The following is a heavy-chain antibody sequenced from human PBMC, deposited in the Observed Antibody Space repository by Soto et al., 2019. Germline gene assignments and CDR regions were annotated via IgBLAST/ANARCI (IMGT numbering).Heavy chain of an antibody. CDR3: ARYYYGSGSYPYYYGMDV. Sequence: QVQLQESGPGLVKPSETLSLTCTVSGGSISSYYLSWIRQPPGKGLEWIGYIYYSGSTNYNTSLKSRVTISVDTSKNQFSLKLSSVTAADTAVYYCARYYYGSGSYPYYYGMDVWGQGTTVTVSS. V-gene: IGHV4-59*01. J-gene: IGHJ6*02. D-gene: IGHD3-10*01. CDR2: IYYSGST. CDR1: GGSISSYY.